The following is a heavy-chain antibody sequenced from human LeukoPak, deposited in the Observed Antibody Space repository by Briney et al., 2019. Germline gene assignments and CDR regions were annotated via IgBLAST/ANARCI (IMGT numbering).Heavy chain of an antibody. CDR1: GGSISSYY. D-gene: IGHD3-3*01. J-gene: IGHJ3*02. V-gene: IGHV4-4*07. CDR3: ARGTAYYDFWSGYYREPIDAFDI. Sequence: SETLSLTCTVSGGSISSYYWSWIRQPAGKGLEWIGRIYTSGSTNYNPSLKSRVTMSVDTSKNQFSLKLSSVTAADTAVYYCARGTAYYDFWSGYYREPIDAFDIWGQGTMVTVSS. CDR2: IYTSGST.